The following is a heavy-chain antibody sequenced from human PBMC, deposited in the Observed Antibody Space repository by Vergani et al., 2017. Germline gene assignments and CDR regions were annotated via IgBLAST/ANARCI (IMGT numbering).Heavy chain of an antibody. Sequence: QVQLVQSGSEVRKPGASVKVSCQVSGYSLTELTIHWVRQAPGKGLEWMGGFDPEHGEVTFAHHIQGRVTMTEDRSTNTAYMELKSLRPEDTAVYYCAIVTDDYDSSGYYLDYWGQGTLVTVSS. CDR2: FDPEHGEV. CDR1: GYSLTELT. CDR3: AIVTDDYDSSGYYLDY. J-gene: IGHJ4*02. V-gene: IGHV1-24*01. D-gene: IGHD3-22*01.